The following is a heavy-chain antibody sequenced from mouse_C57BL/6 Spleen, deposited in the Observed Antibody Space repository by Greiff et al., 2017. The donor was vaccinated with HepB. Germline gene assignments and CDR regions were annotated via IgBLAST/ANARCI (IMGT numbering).Heavy chain of an antibody. CDR3: ARFHYYGSSYGDWYFDV. J-gene: IGHJ1*03. CDR2: IDPSDSYT. V-gene: IGHV1-50*01. D-gene: IGHD1-1*01. CDR1: GYTFTSYW. Sequence: QVQLQQSGAELVKPGASVKLSCKASGYTFTSYWMQWVKQRPGQGLEWIGEIDPSDSYTNYNQKFKGKATLTVDTSSSTAYMQLSSLTSEDPAVYYCARFHYYGSSYGDWYFDVWGTGTTVTVSS.